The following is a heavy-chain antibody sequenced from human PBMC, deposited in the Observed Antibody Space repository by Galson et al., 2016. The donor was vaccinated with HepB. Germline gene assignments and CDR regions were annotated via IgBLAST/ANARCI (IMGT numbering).Heavy chain of an antibody. D-gene: IGHD6-19*01. CDR2: IYYSGST. J-gene: IGHJ6*02. CDR1: GGSINSYY. V-gene: IGHV4-59*01. Sequence: SETLSLTCTVSGGSINSYYWSWIRQPPGKGLEWIGYIYYSGSTIYNPSLKSRLTISVDTSKNQLSLKLSSVTAADTAVYYCARFHSGPFARNYYYGMDVWGQGTTVTVSS. CDR3: ARFHSGPFARNYYYGMDV.